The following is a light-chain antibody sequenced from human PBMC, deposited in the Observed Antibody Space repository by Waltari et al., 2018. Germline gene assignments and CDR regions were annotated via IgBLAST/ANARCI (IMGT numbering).Light chain of an antibody. V-gene: IGLV1-51*01. Sequence: QSVLTQPPSVSADPGEKVTIPCSGSSSRFEDSYVSWYQKLPGTAPKLLIYDNDKRPSGIPDRFSGSKSGTSASLGITGLQTGDEADYFCGTWDSSRNIGVFGGGTKLTVL. CDR1: SSRFEDSY. CDR2: DND. CDR3: GTWDSSRNIGV. J-gene: IGLJ2*01.